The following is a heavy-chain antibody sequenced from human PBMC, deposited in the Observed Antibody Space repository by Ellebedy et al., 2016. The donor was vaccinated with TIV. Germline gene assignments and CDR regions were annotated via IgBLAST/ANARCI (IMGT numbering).Heavy chain of an antibody. D-gene: IGHD1-1*01. V-gene: IGHV3-23*01. CDR1: GFTFSSYE. CDR2: ISDIGGST. CDR3: AKDRSNNWPPLPDY. J-gene: IGHJ4*02. Sequence: GESLKISCAASGFTFSSYEMSWVRQAPGKGLEWVSTISDIGGSTYYADSVKGRFTISRDNSKNTLHLQMNSLRAEDTAVYYCAKDRSNNWPPLPDYWGQGTLVTVSS.